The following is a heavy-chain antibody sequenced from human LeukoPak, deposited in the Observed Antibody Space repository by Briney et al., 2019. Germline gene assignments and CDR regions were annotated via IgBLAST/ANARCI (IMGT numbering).Heavy chain of an antibody. CDR1: EFSVGSNY. J-gene: IGHJ4*02. V-gene: IGHV3-66*01. CDR2: IYSGGST. Sequence: GGSLRLSCAASEFSVGSNYMTWVRQAPGKGLEWVSLIYSGGSTYYADSVKGRFTISRDNAKNTLYLQMNSLRPEDMAVYYCARAFGSGTYYTINFDSWGQGALVTVSA. CDR3: ARAFGSGTYYTINFDS. D-gene: IGHD3-10*01.